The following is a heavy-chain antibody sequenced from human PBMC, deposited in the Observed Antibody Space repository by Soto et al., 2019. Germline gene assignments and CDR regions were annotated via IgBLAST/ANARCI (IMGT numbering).Heavy chain of an antibody. V-gene: IGHV3-23*01. Sequence: GGSLRLSCAASGFTFSSYAMSCVRQAPGKGLEWVSAISGSGGSTYYADSVKGRFTISRDNSKNTLYLQMNSLRAEDTAVYYCAKDILNVMVRGVNTHPFDYWGQGTLVTVSS. D-gene: IGHD3-10*01. CDR2: ISGSGGST. J-gene: IGHJ4*02. CDR3: AKDILNVMVRGVNTHPFDY. CDR1: GFTFSSYA.